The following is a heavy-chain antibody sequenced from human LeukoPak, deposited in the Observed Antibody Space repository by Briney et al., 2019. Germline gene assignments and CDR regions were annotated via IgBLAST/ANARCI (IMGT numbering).Heavy chain of an antibody. CDR3: ARGSSSSGWFDP. D-gene: IGHD6-6*01. CDR1: GGSISSGDYY. CDR2: IYYSGST. J-gene: IGHJ5*02. V-gene: IGHV4-30-4*01. Sequence: PSQTLSLTCTVSGGSISSGDYYWSWIRQPPGKGLEWIGYIYYSGSTYYNPSLKSRVTISVDTSKNQFSLKLSSVTAADTAVYYCARGSSSSGWFDPWAREPWSPSPQ.